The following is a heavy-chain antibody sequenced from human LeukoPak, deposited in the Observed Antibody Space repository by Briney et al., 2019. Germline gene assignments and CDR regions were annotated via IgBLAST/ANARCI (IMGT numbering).Heavy chain of an antibody. CDR2: IYYSGST. CDR3: ARYCSSTSCYNGAFDI. D-gene: IGHD2-2*02. V-gene: IGHV4-59*01. J-gene: IGHJ3*02. CDR1: GGPISSYY. Sequence: SETLSLTCTVSGGPISSYYWSWIRQPPGKGLEWIGYIYYSGSTNYNPSLKSRVTISVDTSKNQFSLKLSSVTAADTAVYYCARYCSSTSCYNGAFDIWGQGTMGTVSS.